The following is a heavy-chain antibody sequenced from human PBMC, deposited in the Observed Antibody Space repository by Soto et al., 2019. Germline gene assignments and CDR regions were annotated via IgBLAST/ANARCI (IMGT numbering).Heavy chain of an antibody. D-gene: IGHD6-19*01. J-gene: IGHJ4*02. CDR1: GFTFSSYA. CDR3: ALGGSSGWYGGYYFDY. CDR2: ISGSGGST. V-gene: IGHV3-23*01. Sequence: EVQLLESGGGLVQPGGSLRLSCAASGFTFSSYAMSWVRQAPGKGLEWVSAISGSGGSTYYADSVKGRFTISRDNSKNTLYLQMNSLSAEDTAVYYCALGGSSGWYGGYYFDYWGQGTLVTVSS.